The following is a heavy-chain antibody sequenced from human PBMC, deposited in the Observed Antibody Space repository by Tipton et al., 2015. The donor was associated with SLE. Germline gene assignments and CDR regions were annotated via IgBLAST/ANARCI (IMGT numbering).Heavy chain of an antibody. CDR1: GFTFSNYG. V-gene: IGHV3-30*18. J-gene: IGHJ4*02. CDR2: IWYDGSDK. Sequence: SLRLSCEASGFTFSNYGMHWVRQAPGKGLEWVAVIWYDGSDKYYADSVKGRFTISRDNSKNTLYLQMNSLRAEDTAVYYCAKDHDSSGSDYWGQGTLVTVSS. D-gene: IGHD3-22*01. CDR3: AKDHDSSGSDY.